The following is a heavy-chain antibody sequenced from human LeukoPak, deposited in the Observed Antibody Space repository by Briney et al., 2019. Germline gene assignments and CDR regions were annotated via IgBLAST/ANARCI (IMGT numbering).Heavy chain of an antibody. J-gene: IGHJ4*02. CDR1: GFSFNNAW. CDR3: AKDDFWSGYYSID. D-gene: IGHD3-3*01. CDR2: INSDGSST. V-gene: IGHV3-74*01. Sequence: PGGSLRLSCAASGFSFNNAWLSWVRQAPGKGLVWVSRINSDGSSTSYADSVKGRFTISRDNAKNTLYLQMNSLRAEDTAVYYCAKDDFWSGYYSIDWGQGTLVTVSS.